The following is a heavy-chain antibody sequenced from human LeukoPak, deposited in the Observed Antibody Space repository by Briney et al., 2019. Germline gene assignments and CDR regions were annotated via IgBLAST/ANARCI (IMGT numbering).Heavy chain of an antibody. D-gene: IGHD3-16*01. V-gene: IGHV3-13*01. CDR3: ARGRWGAFDI. Sequence: GGSLRLSCAASGFTFSSYDMHWVRQATGKGLEWVSAICTAGDTYYPGSVKGRFTISRENAKNSLYLQMNSLRAGDTAVYYCARGRWGAFDIWGQGTMVTVSS. CDR2: ICTAGDT. J-gene: IGHJ3*02. CDR1: GFTFSSYD.